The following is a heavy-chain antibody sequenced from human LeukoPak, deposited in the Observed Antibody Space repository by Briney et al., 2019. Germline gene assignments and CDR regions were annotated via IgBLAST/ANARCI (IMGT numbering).Heavy chain of an antibody. J-gene: IGHJ2*01. CDR3: TRGYGDGDWYFDH. CDR2: ISGYNGNT. D-gene: IGHD4-17*01. Sequence: GASVKVSCKASGYIFTEHHINWVRQAPGQGLEWMGWISGYNGNTNYAQKFQGRVTMTTDTATTTAYMELKSLTSDDTAVYYCTRGYGDGDWYFDHWGWGTPVTVSS. CDR1: GYIFTEHH. V-gene: IGHV1-18*01.